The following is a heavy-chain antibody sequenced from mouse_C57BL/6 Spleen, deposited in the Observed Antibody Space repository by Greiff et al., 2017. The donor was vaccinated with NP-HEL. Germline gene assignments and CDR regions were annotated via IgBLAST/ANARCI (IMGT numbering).Heavy chain of an antibody. CDR3: ANYDYDGYYAMDY. V-gene: IGHV2-5*01. CDR2: IWRGGST. CDR1: GFSLTSYG. D-gene: IGHD2-4*01. Sequence: QVQLQQSGPGLVQPSQSLSITCTVSGFSLTSYGVHWVRQSPGKGLEWLGVIWRGGSTDYNAAFMSRLSITKDNSKSQVFFKMNSLQADDTAIYYCANYDYDGYYAMDYWGQGTSVTVSS. J-gene: IGHJ4*01.